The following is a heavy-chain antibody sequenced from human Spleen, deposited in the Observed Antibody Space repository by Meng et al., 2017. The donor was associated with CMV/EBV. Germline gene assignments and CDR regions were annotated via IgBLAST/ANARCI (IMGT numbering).Heavy chain of an antibody. J-gene: IGHJ4*02. V-gene: IGHV3-74*01. CDR3: AREERTLAAPFDL. D-gene: IGHD3-3*02. CDR2: INSDGSSI. CDR1: AVTLSNDW. Sequence: AATAVTLSNDWMRWVRQAPGKGLVWVSRINSDGSSITYADSVKARFTISRDNAKNTLYLQMNSLRADDTAVYYCAREERTLAAPFDLWGQGTLVTVSS.